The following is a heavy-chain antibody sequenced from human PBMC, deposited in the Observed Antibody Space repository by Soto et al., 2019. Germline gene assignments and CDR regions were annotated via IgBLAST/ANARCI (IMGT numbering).Heavy chain of an antibody. Sequence: SETLSLTCTVSAGSISSGGYYWSWIRQHPGKGLEWIGYIYYSGSTYYNPSLKSRVTISVDTSKNQFSLKLSSVTAADTAVYYCARVFGFGGMDVWGKGTTVSVYS. CDR3: ARVFGFGGMDV. CDR2: IYYSGST. D-gene: IGHD3-10*01. CDR1: AGSISSGGYY. J-gene: IGHJ6*04. V-gene: IGHV4-31*03.